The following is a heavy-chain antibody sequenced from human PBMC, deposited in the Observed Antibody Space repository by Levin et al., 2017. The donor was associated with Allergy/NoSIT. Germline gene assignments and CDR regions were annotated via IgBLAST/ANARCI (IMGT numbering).Heavy chain of an antibody. CDR1: GFTFSSYS. Sequence: GGSLRLSCVASGFTFSSYSMNWVRQAPGKGLEWVSSISSSSSYIYYADSVKGRFTISRDNAKNSLYLQMNSLRAEDTAVYYCARGGEMATIEDAFDIWGQGTMVTVSS. CDR2: ISSSSSYI. J-gene: IGHJ3*02. D-gene: IGHD5-24*01. V-gene: IGHV3-21*01. CDR3: ARGGEMATIEDAFDI.